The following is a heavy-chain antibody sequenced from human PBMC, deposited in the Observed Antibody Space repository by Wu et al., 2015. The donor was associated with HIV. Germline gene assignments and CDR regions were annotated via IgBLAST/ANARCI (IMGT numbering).Heavy chain of an antibody. CDR3: ARDQIAAYLNYHGMDV. V-gene: IGHV1-2*02. Sequence: QVQLVQSGAEVKKPGASVKVSCKASGYTFSDYYLHWVRQAPGQGLEWMGWINPNSGWTNYAQEFQGRVTLTTDTSISTAYMDLSGLRSGDTAVYYCARDQIAAYLNYHGMDVWGQGP. D-gene: IGHD2-21*01. J-gene: IGHJ6*02. CDR2: INPNSGWT. CDR1: GYTFSDYY.